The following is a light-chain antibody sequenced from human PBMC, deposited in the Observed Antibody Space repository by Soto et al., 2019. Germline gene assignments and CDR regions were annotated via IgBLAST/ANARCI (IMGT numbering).Light chain of an antibody. CDR2: DAY. CDR1: QSIRSW. CDR3: QQYYSYPQT. Sequence: DIQMTQSPSILSASVGDRVTITCRASQSIRSWLAWYQQKPGKAPKLLIYDAYSLESGVPSRFSGSGSGTDFTLTISCLQSEDFATYYCQQYYSYPQTFGQGTKVDIK. V-gene: IGKV1-5*01. J-gene: IGKJ1*01.